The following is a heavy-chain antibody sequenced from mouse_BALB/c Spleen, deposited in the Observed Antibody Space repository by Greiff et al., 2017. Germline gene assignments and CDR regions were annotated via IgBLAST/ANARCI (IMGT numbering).Heavy chain of an antibody. D-gene: IGHD4-1*01. CDR2: ISSGSSTI. J-gene: IGHJ2*01. V-gene: IGHV5-17*02. CDR3: AREELYFDY. CDR1: GFTFSSFG. Sequence: EVMLVESGGGLVQPGGSRKLSCAASGFTFSSFGMHWVRQAPEKGLEWVAYISSGSSTIYYADTVKGRFTISRDNPKNTLFLQMTSLRSEDTAMYYCAREELYFDYWGQGTTLTVSS.